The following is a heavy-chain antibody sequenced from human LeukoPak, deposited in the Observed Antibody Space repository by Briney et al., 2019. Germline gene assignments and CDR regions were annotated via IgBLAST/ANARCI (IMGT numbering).Heavy chain of an antibody. J-gene: IGHJ4*02. CDR1: GYTFTSYA. Sequence: ASVKVSCKASGYTFTSYAMHWVRQAPGQRLEWMGWINAGNGNTKYSQKFQGRVTITRDTSASTAYMELSSLRSEDTAVYYCATGGTVTTSPDYWGQGTLVTVSS. CDR2: INAGNGNT. CDR3: ATGGTVTTSPDY. V-gene: IGHV1-3*01. D-gene: IGHD4-11*01.